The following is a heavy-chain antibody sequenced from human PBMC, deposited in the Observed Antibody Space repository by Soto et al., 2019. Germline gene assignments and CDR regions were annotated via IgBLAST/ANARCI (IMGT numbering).Heavy chain of an antibody. J-gene: IGHJ4*02. Sequence: QITLKESGPTLVKPTRTLTLTCTFSRFSLTSRPVGVGWVRQPPGKALEWLAFIYWDDDKRYSPSLRSTLTVTKDASKNQVVLTLTNMDPVDTATYYCAHRRNYDGSWNEGVFDYWGQGILVTVSS. CDR3: AHRRNYDGSWNEGVFDY. D-gene: IGHD3-16*01. V-gene: IGHV2-5*02. CDR1: RFSLTSRPVG. CDR2: IYWDDDK.